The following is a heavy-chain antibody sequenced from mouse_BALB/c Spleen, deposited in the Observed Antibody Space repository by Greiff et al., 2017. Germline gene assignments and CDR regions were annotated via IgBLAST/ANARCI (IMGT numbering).Heavy chain of an antibody. CDR2: ISSGGSYT. V-gene: IGHV5-6*02. CDR3: ARQDDYAWFAY. CDR1: GFTFSSYG. D-gene: IGHD2-4*01. Sequence: DVKLQESGGDLVKPGGSLKLSCAASGFTFSSYGMSWVRQTPDKRLEWVATISSGGSYTYYPDSVKGRFTISRDNAKNTLYLQMSSLKSEDTAMYYCARQDDYAWFAYWGQGTLVTVSA. J-gene: IGHJ3*01.